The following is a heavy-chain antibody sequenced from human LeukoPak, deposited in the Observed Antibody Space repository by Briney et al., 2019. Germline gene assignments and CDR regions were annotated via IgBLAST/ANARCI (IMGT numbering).Heavy chain of an antibody. CDR1: GFTFSSNS. CDR2: ISSSSTTI. J-gene: IGHJ4*02. D-gene: IGHD3-10*02. CDR3: ARDLFEN. V-gene: IGHV3-48*01. Sequence: PGGSLRLSCAASGFTFSSNSMKWVREAPRKGLEWVSYISSSSTTILYADSVKGRFTISRDNAKNSLYLQMNSLRAEDTAVYYCARDLFENWGQGTLVTVSS.